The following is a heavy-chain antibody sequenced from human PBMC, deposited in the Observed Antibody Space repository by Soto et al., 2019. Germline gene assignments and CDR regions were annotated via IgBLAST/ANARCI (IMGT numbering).Heavy chain of an antibody. D-gene: IGHD3-3*01. V-gene: IGHV3-30-3*01. CDR2: ISYDGSNK. CDR1: GFTFRSYA. CDR3: ARAYYDFWSGFRTPYFDY. J-gene: IGHJ4*02. Sequence: ESGGGVVQPGRSLRLSCAASGFTFRSYAMHWVRQAPGKGLEWVAVISYDGSNKYYADSVKGRFTISRDNSKNTLYLQMNSLRAEDTAVYYCARAYYDFWSGFRTPYFDYWGQGTLVTVSS.